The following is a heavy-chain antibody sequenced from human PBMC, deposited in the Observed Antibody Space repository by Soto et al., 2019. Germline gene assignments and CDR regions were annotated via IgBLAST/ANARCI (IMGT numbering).Heavy chain of an antibody. D-gene: IGHD3-3*01. J-gene: IGHJ6*02. CDR2: IWYDGSNK. V-gene: IGHV3-33*01. CDR3: ARQVTYYDFWSGYYPNYGMDV. Sequence: QVQLVESGGGVVQPGRSLRLSCAASGFTFSSYGMHWVRQAPGKGLEWVAVIWYDGSNKYYADSVKGRFTISRDNSKNKLYLQMNSLRAEDTAVYYCARQVTYYDFWSGYYPNYGMDVWGQGTTVTVSS. CDR1: GFTFSSYG.